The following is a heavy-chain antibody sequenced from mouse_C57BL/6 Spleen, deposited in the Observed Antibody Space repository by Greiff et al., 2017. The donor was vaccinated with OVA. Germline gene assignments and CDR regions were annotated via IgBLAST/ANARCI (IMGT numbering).Heavy chain of an antibody. V-gene: IGHV1-52*01. CDR3: ARGGNYDWYFDV. Sequence: QVQLQQPGAELVRPGSSVKLSCKASGYTFTSYWMHWVKQRPIQGLEWIGNIDPSDSETHYNQKFKDKATLTVDKSSSTAYMQLSSLTSEDSAVYYCARGGNYDWYFDVCGTGTTVTVSS. D-gene: IGHD2-1*01. CDR1: GYTFTSYW. J-gene: IGHJ1*03. CDR2: IDPSDSET.